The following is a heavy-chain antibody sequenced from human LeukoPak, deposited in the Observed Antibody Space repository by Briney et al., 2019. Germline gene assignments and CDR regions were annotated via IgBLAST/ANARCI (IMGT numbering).Heavy chain of an antibody. Sequence: GGSLRLSCAASGFTFSSYGMHWVRQAPGKGLEWVAVISYDGSNKFYADSVKGRLTISRDNAKNTLYLQMNSLRAEDTAVYYCARDPYYYDSSGYYGYWGQGTLVTVSS. CDR1: GFTFSSYG. CDR3: ARDPYYYDSSGYYGY. D-gene: IGHD3-22*01. V-gene: IGHV3-30*12. CDR2: ISYDGSNK. J-gene: IGHJ4*02.